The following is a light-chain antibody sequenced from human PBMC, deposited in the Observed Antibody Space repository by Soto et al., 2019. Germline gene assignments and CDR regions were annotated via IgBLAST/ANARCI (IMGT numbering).Light chain of an antibody. CDR1: SSDVSDYNY. Sequence: HSVLTQPASVSGSPGQSITISCTGTSSDVSDYNYVSWYQQHPGKAPKLMIYDVSNQPSGVSNRFSGSKSGNTASLTISGLQAEDEADYYCSSYTSSSTRVFGTGTKLTVL. J-gene: IGLJ1*01. V-gene: IGLV2-14*01. CDR2: DVS. CDR3: SSYTSSSTRV.